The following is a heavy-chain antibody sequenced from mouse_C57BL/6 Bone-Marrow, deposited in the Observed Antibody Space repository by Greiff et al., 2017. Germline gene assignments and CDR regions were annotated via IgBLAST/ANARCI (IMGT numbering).Heavy chain of an antibody. J-gene: IGHJ2*01. CDR2: IDPSDSYT. V-gene: IGHV1-69*01. CDR3: ARERNWEVGFDY. Sequence: QVQLQQPGAELVMPGASVKLSCKASGYTFTSYWMHWVKQRPGQGLEWIGEIDPSDSYTNYNQKFKGKSTLTVDKSSSTADMQLSSLTSEDSAVYYCARERNWEVGFDYWGQGTTLTVSS. D-gene: IGHD4-1*01. CDR1: GYTFTSYW.